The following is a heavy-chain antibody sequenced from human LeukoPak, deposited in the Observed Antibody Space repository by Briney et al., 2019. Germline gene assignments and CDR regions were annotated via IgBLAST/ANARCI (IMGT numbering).Heavy chain of an antibody. CDR2: IYYSGST. CDR1: GGSISSSSYY. V-gene: IGHV4-39*01. D-gene: IGHD3-10*01. CDR3: ARHMYYYDSGSYNYYYYMDV. Sequence: SETLSLTCTVSGGSISSSSYYWGWIRQSPGKGLEWIGNIYYSGSTYYNPSLKSRVTVSVDTSKNQFSLKLSSVTAADTAVYYCARHMYYYDSGSYNYYYYMDVWGKGTTVTVSS. J-gene: IGHJ6*03.